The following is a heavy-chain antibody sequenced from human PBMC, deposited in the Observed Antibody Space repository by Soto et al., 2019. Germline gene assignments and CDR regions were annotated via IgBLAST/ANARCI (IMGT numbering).Heavy chain of an antibody. Sequence: SLTCTVSGGSISSYYWSWIRQPPGKGLEWIGYIYYSGSTNYNPSLKSRVTISVDTSKNQFSLKLSSVTAADTAVYYCARGSSYGYVHWFDHGGQGALVTVSS. V-gene: IGHV4-59*01. CDR2: IYYSGST. D-gene: IGHD5-18*01. CDR3: ARGSSYGYVHWFDH. CDR1: GGSISSYY. J-gene: IGHJ5*02.